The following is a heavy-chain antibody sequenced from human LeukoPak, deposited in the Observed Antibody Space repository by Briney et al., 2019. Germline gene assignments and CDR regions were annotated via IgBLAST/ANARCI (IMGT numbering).Heavy chain of an antibody. CDR3: ARDWWLGDERWLDP. CDR2: IYSSGSI. D-gene: IGHD3-10*01. Sequence: SETLSLTFIVSRGSISSYHWSWIRQPAWKGLEWIGLIYSSGSINYYHSLKSRVTMSVETSKNQFSLKLRSVTAADKAVYYCARDWWLGDERWLDPWGQGTLVTVSS. J-gene: IGHJ5*02. V-gene: IGHV4-4*07. CDR1: RGSISSYH.